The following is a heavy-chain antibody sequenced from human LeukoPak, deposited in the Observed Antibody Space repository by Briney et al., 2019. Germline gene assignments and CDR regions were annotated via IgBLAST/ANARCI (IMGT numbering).Heavy chain of an antibody. CDR3: ARRRTTLYYYYYMDV. CDR2: IYYSGST. D-gene: IGHD4-11*01. Sequence: PSETLSLTCTVSGVSISSYYWSWIRQPPGKGLEWIGYIYYSGSTNYNPSLKSRVTISVDTSKNQFSLKLRSVTAADTAVYYCARRRTTLYYYYYMDVWGKGTTVTVSS. V-gene: IGHV4-59*01. J-gene: IGHJ6*03. CDR1: GVSISSYY.